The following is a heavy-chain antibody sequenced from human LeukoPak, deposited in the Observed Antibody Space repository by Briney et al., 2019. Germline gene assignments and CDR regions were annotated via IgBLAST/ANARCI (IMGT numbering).Heavy chain of an antibody. D-gene: IGHD3-22*01. CDR1: GFTFSTYE. J-gene: IGHJ4*02. V-gene: IGHV3-48*03. Sequence: GGSLRLSCAASGFTFSTYEMNWVRQAPGKGLEWISYISSSGDTIYYADSVEGRFTISRDNAKNSLYLQMNSLRAEDTAVYYCASRNYYDSSGRGAALNYWGQGTLVTVSS. CDR3: ASRNYYDSSGRGAALNY. CDR2: ISSSGDTI.